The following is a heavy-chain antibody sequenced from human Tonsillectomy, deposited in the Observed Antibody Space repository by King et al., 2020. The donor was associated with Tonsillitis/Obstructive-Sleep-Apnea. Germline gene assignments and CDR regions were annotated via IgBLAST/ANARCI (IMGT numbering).Heavy chain of an antibody. CDR2: XYSSGSX. V-gene: IGHV4-59*08. J-gene: IGHJ6*03. CDR1: SGSISTYY. D-gene: IGHD2-15*01. Sequence: QLQESGPGLVKPSETLSLTCTVSSGSISTYYWSWIRQPPGKGLEWIGXXYSSGSXNYNPSLKXRVTMSVDTXXNQFSLKLTSVTAADTAVYYCARGFCSGGSYYSDYYYYMDVWGKGTTVTVSS. CDR3: ARGFCSGGSYYSDYYYYMDV.